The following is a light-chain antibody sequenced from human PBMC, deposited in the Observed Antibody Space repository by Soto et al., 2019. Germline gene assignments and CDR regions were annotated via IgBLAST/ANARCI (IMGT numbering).Light chain of an antibody. CDR2: DVS. CDR1: SKDVGVYNY. V-gene: IGLV2-14*01. CDR3: SSYTNSRTLV. J-gene: IGLJ2*01. Sequence: QLVLTQPASVSGSPGQSITISCTGTSKDVGVYNYVSWYQQHPGKAPKLMIYDVSDRPSGVSNRFSGSKSGNTASLTISGLQAEDEADYYCSSYTNSRTLVFGGGTKVTVL.